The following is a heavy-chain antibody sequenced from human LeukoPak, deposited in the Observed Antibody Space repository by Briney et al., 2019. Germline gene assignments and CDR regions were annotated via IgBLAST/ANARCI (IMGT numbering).Heavy chain of an antibody. J-gene: IGHJ4*02. CDR3: ARALAADY. CDR1: AFTFSSSA. D-gene: IGHD6-13*01. Sequence: GGSLRLSCAASAFTFSSSAVHWVRQAPGKGLEWVAVISYDGSNKYYADSVKGRFTISRDNSKNTLYLQMNSLRAEDTAVYYCARALAADYWGQGTLVTVSS. CDR2: ISYDGSNK. V-gene: IGHV3-30*04.